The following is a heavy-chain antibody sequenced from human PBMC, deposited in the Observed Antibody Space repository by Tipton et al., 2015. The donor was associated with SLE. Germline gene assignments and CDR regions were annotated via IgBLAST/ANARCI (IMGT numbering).Heavy chain of an antibody. J-gene: IGHJ4*02. CDR1: GGSFSGDY. V-gene: IGHV4-34*01. CDR2: ISHSGSN. CDR3: ARRRHYGDYDK. Sequence: TLSLTCAVYGGSFSGDYWSWIRQAPGKGLEWIGEISHSGSNNYNPSLKSRVTVSVDTTKKHFSLKLSSVTAADTAVYYCARRRHYGDYDKWGQGTLVTVSS. D-gene: IGHD4-17*01.